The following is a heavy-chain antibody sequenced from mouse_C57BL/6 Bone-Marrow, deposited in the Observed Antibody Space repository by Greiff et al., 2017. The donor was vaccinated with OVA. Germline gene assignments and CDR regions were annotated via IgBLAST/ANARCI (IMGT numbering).Heavy chain of an antibody. Sequence: VQLQQPGAELVRPGSSVKLSCKASGYTFTSYWMDWVKQRPGQGLEWIGNIYPSDSETHYNQKFKDKATLTVDKSSSTAYMQLSSLTSEDSAVYYCARVPYYYGSSPFAYRGQGTLGTGSA. D-gene: IGHD1-1*01. V-gene: IGHV1-61*01. CDR3: ARVPYYYGSSPFAY. CDR1: GYTFTSYW. J-gene: IGHJ3*01. CDR2: IYPSDSET.